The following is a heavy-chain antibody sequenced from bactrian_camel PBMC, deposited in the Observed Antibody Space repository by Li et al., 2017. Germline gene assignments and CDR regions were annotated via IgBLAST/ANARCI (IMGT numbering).Heavy chain of an antibody. CDR2: TTSDSST. J-gene: IGHJ7*01. Sequence: HVQLVESGGGSVQAGGSLRLSCTASGFRFDGSDWGWYRQGPGRKCEVVSRTTSDSSTNYAGSVKGRFTISQDVPKNTVYLEMTDLKPEDTATCYCAAKVVEGSCSVESAIDLWGKGTQVTVS. V-gene: IGHV3S53*01. CDR1: GFRFDGSD. D-gene: IGHD6*01.